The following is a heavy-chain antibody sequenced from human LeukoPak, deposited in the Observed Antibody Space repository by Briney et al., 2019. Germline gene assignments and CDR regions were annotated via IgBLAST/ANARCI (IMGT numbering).Heavy chain of an antibody. D-gene: IGHD2-2*01. CDR2: ISYDGSNK. Sequence: GRSLRLSCAASGFTFSSYAMHWVRQAPGKGLEWVAVISYDGSNKYYADSVKGRFTISRDNSKNTLYLQMNSLRAEDTAVYYCASSMTYYFDYWGQGTLVTVSS. CDR1: GFTFSSYA. CDR3: ASSMTYYFDY. V-gene: IGHV3-30*04. J-gene: IGHJ4*02.